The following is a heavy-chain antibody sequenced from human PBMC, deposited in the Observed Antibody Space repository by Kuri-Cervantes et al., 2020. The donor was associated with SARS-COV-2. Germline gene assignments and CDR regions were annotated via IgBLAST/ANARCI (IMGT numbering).Heavy chain of an antibody. J-gene: IGHJ6*02. Sequence: ASVKVSCKASGGTFSSYAISWVRQAPGQGPEWMGWISAYNGNTNYAQKLQGRVTMTTDTSTSTAYMELRSLRSDDTAVYYCARGSSSSSNYYYYGMDVWGQGTTVTVSS. V-gene: IGHV1-18*01. CDR1: GGTFSSYA. CDR2: ISAYNGNT. CDR3: ARGSSSSSNYYYYGMDV. D-gene: IGHD6-6*01.